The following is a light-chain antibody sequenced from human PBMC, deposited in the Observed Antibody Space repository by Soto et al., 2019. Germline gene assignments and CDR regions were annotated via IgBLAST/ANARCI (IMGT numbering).Light chain of an antibody. Sequence: EIVWTQSPATLSLSPGERATLSCRASQSVSTYLAWYQQTPGRPPRLLIYDASKRAPGIPARFSGSGSGTDFTLTVSSLEPEDFAVYYCQQSSNWQGTFGRGTRVDIK. J-gene: IGKJ1*01. CDR1: QSVSTY. CDR3: QQSSNWQGT. V-gene: IGKV3-11*01. CDR2: DAS.